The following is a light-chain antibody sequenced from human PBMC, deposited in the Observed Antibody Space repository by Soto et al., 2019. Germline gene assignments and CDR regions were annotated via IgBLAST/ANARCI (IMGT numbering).Light chain of an antibody. CDR3: QQYCSSPLP. CDR1: QSVSSSY. Sequence: EIVLTQSPGTLFLSPGERATLSCRASQSVSSSYLAWYQQKPGQAPRLLIYGASSRATGIPDRVSGSGSGTDFTLTISRLEPEDFAVYYCQQYCSSPLPFGGGTKGEIK. V-gene: IGKV3-20*01. J-gene: IGKJ4*01. CDR2: GAS.